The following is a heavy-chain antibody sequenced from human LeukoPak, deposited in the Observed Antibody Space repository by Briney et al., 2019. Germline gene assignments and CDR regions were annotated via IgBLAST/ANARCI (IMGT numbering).Heavy chain of an antibody. V-gene: IGHV5-51*01. CDR1: GYSFTNYW. CDR3: ARQFSGFRYYFDY. Sequence: GESLKISCKGSGYSFTNYWIGWVRQMPGKGLEWIGIIYPGDSDTRYSPSFQGQVTISADKSISTAYLQWSSLKASDTAMYYCARQFSGFRYYFDYWGQGTLVTVSS. J-gene: IGHJ4*02. D-gene: IGHD5-12*01. CDR2: IYPGDSDT.